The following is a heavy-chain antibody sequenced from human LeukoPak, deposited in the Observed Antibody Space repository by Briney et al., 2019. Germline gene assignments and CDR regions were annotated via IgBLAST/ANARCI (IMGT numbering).Heavy chain of an antibody. CDR3: ARDDCSGGSCYSVDY. CDR2: IIPIFGTA. CDR1: GGTFSSYA. D-gene: IGHD2-15*01. Sequence: SVKVSCKASGGTFSSYAISWVRQAPGQGLEWMGGIIPIFGTANYAQKFQGRVTITADESTSTAYMELSSLRSEDTAVYYCARDDCSGGSCYSVDYWGQGTLVTVSS. J-gene: IGHJ4*02. V-gene: IGHV1-69*13.